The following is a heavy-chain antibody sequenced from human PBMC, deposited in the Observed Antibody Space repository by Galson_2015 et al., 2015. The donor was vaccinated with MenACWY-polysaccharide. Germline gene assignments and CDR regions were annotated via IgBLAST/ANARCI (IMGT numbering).Heavy chain of an antibody. CDR1: GFPFSDSW. Sequence: SLRLCCAASGFPFSDSWITWIRQAPGKGLEWVATIKQGGSEKYNVDSVEGRFTVSRDNAKNSLYLQMTSLRAEDTAVYYCARARSWSGYFAFDFWGQGTMVTVSS. V-gene: IGHV3-7*01. J-gene: IGHJ3*01. CDR3: ARARSWSGYFAFDF. CDR2: IKQGGSEK. D-gene: IGHD3-3*01.